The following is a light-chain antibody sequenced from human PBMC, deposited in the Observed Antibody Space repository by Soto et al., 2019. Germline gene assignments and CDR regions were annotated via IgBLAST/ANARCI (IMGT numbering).Light chain of an antibody. Sequence: EVVLTQSPGTLSVFAGDRATLSWTARQYIGSAVAWYHQRSGQAPRLLIFDASIRVPTTPARFSGSGSGTDFTLTISRLEPEDFAVYYCQQYGSSGTFGQGTNVDIK. CDR3: QQYGSSGT. CDR1: QYIGSA. V-gene: IGKV3-20*01. J-gene: IGKJ1*01. CDR2: DAS.